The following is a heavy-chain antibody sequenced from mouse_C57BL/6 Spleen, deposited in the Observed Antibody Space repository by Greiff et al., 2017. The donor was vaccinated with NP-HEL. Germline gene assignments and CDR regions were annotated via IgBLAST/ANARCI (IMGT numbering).Heavy chain of an antibody. Sequence: VQLQQSGAELVRPGASVTLSCKASGYTFTDYEMHWVKQTPVHGLEWIGAIDPETGGTAYNQKFKGKAILTADKSSSTAYMELRSLTSEDSAVDYCTRDSSGRYYAMDYWGQGTSVTVSS. D-gene: IGHD3-2*02. CDR3: TRDSSGRYYAMDY. CDR1: GYTFTDYE. V-gene: IGHV1-15*01. CDR2: IDPETGGT. J-gene: IGHJ4*01.